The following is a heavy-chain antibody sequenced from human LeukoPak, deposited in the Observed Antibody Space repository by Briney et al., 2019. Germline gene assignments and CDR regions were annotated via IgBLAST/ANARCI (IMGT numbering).Heavy chain of an antibody. V-gene: IGHV1-69*13. CDR2: IIPIFGTA. Sequence: SMTVSCKASGRTFSSYAMSWVRQAPGQGLEWMVWIIPIFGTANYAQKFQGRVTITADESTSTAYMELSSLRSEDTAVYYCARGPLSSGYYWFDPWGQGTLVTVSS. CDR3: ARGPLSSGYYWFDP. D-gene: IGHD3-22*01. J-gene: IGHJ5*02. CDR1: GRTFSSYA.